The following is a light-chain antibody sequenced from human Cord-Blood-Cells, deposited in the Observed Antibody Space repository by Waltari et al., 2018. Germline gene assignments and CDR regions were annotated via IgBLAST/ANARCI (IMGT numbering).Light chain of an antibody. J-gene: IGLJ1*01. CDR1: SSDVGGYNY. V-gene: IGLV2-8*01. Sequence: QSALTQPPSASGSPGQSVTISCTGTSSDVGGYNYVSWYQPHPGKAPKLMIYEVSKRPSGVPDRFSGYKSGNTAYLTVSGLQAEDEADYYCSSYAGSNYYVFGTGTKVTVL. CDR3: SSYAGSNYYV. CDR2: EVS.